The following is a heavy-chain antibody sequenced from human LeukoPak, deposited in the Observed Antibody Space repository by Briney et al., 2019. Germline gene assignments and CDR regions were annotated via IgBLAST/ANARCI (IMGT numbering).Heavy chain of an antibody. CDR3: AKGGSSWSYYFDY. CDR2: ISASAGTT. Sequence: GGSLRLSCAASRFTFSNYAMTWVRQTPGKGLEWVSAISASAGTTYYADSVKGRFTISRDNSKNTLYLQMNSLRSDDTALYYCAKGGSSWSYYFDYWGQGTTVTVSS. D-gene: IGHD6-13*01. J-gene: IGHJ4*03. CDR1: RFTFSNYA. V-gene: IGHV3-23*01.